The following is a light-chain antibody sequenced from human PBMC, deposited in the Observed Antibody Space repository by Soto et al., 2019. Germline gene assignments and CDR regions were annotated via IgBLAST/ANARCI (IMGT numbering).Light chain of an antibody. V-gene: IGKV1-12*01. J-gene: IGKJ5*01. Sequence: EIQMTQSPSSVSASVGGRVTVTCRASQGISGWLAWYQKKPGKAPKLLIYAASSLQSGVPSRFSGSGSGTDFTLTISSLQPEDCAIYFCQQATSFPITFGQGTRLEI. CDR3: QQATSFPIT. CDR1: QGISGW. CDR2: AAS.